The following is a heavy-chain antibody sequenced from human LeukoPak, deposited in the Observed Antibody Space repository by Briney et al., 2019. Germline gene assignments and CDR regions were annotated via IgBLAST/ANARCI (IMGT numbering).Heavy chain of an antibody. J-gene: IGHJ5*02. D-gene: IGHD2-2*02. V-gene: IGHV4-34*01. Sequence: NPSETLSLTCAVYGGSFSGYYWSWIRQPPGKGLEWIGEINHSGSTNYNPCLKSRVTISVDTSKNQFSLKLSSVTAADTAVYYCARGKVNRQYQLLYRWFDPWGQGTLVTVSS. CDR2: INHSGST. CDR1: GGSFSGYY. CDR3: ARGKVNRQYQLLYRWFDP.